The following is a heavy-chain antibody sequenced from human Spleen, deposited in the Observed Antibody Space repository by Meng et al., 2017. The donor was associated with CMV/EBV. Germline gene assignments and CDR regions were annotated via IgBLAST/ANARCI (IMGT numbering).Heavy chain of an antibody. Sequence: APSGFAFSNFAMRWVRQAPGKELEWVSAISGVGGGTYYADSVEGRFTISRDNSKNTLYLQMNSLRAENTAIYYCAKEHGGLYGVLDYWGQGTLVTVSS. CDR2: ISGVGGGT. V-gene: IGHV3-23*01. CDR3: AKEHGGLYGVLDY. J-gene: IGHJ4*02. CDR1: GFAFSNFA. D-gene: IGHD4-17*01.